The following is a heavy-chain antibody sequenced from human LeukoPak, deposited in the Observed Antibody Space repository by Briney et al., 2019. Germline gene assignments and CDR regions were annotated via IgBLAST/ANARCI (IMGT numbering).Heavy chain of an antibody. D-gene: IGHD2-2*01. CDR1: GGSISSYY. V-gene: IGHV4-59*08. CDR2: IYYSGST. CDR3: ARLAIEDIVVVPAAENTYLFDY. Sequence: SETLSLTCTVSGGSISSYYWSWIRQPPGKGLEWIGYIYYSGSTNYNPSLKSRVTISVDTSKNQFSLKLSSVTAADTAVYYCARLAIEDIVVVPAAENTYLFDYWGQGTLVTVSS. J-gene: IGHJ4*02.